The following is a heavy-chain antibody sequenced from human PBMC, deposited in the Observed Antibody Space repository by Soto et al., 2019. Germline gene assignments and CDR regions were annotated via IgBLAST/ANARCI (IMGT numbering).Heavy chain of an antibody. J-gene: IGHJ5*02. V-gene: IGHV1-69*02. Sequence: QVQLVQSGAEVKKPGSSVKVSCKASGGTFSSYTISWVRQAPGQGLEWMGRIIPILGIANYAQKLQGRVTITADKSTSTAYMELSSLRSEDTAVYYCARRPYYDSSGYYNWFDPWGQGTLVTVSS. CDR2: IIPILGIA. CDR1: GGTFSSYT. CDR3: ARRPYYDSSGYYNWFDP. D-gene: IGHD3-22*01.